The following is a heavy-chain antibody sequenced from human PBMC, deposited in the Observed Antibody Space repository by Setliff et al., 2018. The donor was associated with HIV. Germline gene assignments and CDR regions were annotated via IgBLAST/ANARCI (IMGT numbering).Heavy chain of an antibody. CDR3: ARGSTGYSSIWYRNGLTYYYYIDV. D-gene: IGHD6-13*01. CDR2: IHHSGST. J-gene: IGHJ6*03. V-gene: IGHV4-34*01. CDR1: GGSFSGYY. Sequence: SETLSLTCAVYGGSFSGYYWTWIRQPPGKGLERIGEIHHSGSTNYNPSLTSRVIISADTSKNQFSLKLDSVTAADTGVYYCARGSTGYSSIWYRNGLTYYYYIDVWGKGTKVTVSS.